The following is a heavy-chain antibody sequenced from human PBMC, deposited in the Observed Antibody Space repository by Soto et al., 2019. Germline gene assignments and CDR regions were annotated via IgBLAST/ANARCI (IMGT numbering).Heavy chain of an antibody. V-gene: IGHV3-72*01. Sequence: GGARRLSCAAAGFTIGSYWMSWVRQPPGKGREWVGRPTDKAQRYSTAYPASVKGRFTTSRDEAKKSVYLQMNSPKTEDPAFYYCVRATYFSDSSGYTRCFDYWGPGTLVTVSS. CDR1: GFTIGSYW. CDR2: PTDKAQRYST. CDR3: VRATYFSDSSGYTRCFDY. D-gene: IGHD3-22*01. J-gene: IGHJ4*02.